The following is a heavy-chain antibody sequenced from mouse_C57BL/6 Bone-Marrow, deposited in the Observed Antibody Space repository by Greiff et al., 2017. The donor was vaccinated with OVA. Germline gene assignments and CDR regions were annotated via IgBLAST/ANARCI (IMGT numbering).Heavy chain of an antibody. J-gene: IGHJ1*03. CDR3: ARDSYYGSSYGYFDV. Sequence: DVHLVESEGGLVQPGSSMKLSCTASGFTFSDYYMAWVRQVPEKGLEWVANINYDGSSTYYLDSLKSRFIISRDNAKNILYLQMSSLKSEDTATYYCARDSYYGSSYGYFDVWGTGTTVTVSS. V-gene: IGHV5-16*01. CDR1: GFTFSDYY. CDR2: INYDGSST. D-gene: IGHD1-1*01.